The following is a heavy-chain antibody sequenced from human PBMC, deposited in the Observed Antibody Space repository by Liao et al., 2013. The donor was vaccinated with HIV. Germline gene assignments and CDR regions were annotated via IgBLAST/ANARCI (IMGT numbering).Heavy chain of an antibody. Sequence: QVQLQESGPGLVKPSQTLSLTCTVSGGSISSGSYYWSWIRQPAGKGLEWIGHIYTSGSTNYNPSLKSRVTMSVDTSKNQFSLKLSSVTAADTAVYYCARDYYYGSGTYYRVYFDYWGQGTLVTVSS. D-gene: IGHD3-10*01. J-gene: IGHJ4*02. CDR3: ARDYYYGSGTYYRVYFDY. V-gene: IGHV4-61*02. CDR1: GGSISSGSYY. CDR2: IYTSGST.